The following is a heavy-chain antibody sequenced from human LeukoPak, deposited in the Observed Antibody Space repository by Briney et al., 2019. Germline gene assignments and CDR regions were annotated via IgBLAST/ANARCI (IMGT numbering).Heavy chain of an antibody. CDR3: ARSLSSSWYGAFDI. CDR1: GFTVSRHW. Sequence: GGSLRLSCAASGFTVSRHWMNWVRQAPGKGLEWVSSIGSSSNYIYYADSLKGRFTISRDNAKNSLYLQMNSLRAEDTAVYYCARSLSSSWYGAFDIWGQGTMVTVSS. V-gene: IGHV3-21*01. CDR2: IGSSSNYI. D-gene: IGHD6-13*01. J-gene: IGHJ3*02.